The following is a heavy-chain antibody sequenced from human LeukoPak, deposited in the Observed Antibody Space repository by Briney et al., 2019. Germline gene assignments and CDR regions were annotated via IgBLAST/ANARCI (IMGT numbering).Heavy chain of an antibody. D-gene: IGHD3-10*01. CDR3: ASGSGSYRTPYYYMDV. J-gene: IGHJ6*03. Sequence: GGSLRLSCAASGFTFSNAWMSWVRQAPGKGLEWVGRIKSKTHGETTDYAAPVKGRFTISRDNSKNTLYLQMNSLRAEDTAVYYCASGSGSYRTPYYYMDVWGTGTTVTVSS. V-gene: IGHV3-15*01. CDR1: GFTFSNAW. CDR2: IKSKTHGETT.